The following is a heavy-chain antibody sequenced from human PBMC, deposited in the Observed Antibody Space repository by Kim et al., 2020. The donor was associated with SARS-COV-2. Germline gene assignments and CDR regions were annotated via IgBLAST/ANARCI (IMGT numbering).Heavy chain of an antibody. CDR3: ARAWNSPYAYCSGGSCYSIGWFDP. CDR2: INHSGST. Sequence: SETLSLTCAVYGGSFSGYYWSWIRQPPGKGLEWIGEINHSGSTNYNPSLKSRVTISVVTSKNQFSLKLSSVTAADTAVYYCARAWNSPYAYCSGGSCYSIGWFDPWGQGTLVTVSS. V-gene: IGHV4-34*01. J-gene: IGHJ5*02. D-gene: IGHD2-15*01. CDR1: GGSFSGYY.